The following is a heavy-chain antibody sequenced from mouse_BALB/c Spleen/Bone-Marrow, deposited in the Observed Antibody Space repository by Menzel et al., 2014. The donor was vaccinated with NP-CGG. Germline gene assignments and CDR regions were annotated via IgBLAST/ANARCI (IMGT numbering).Heavy chain of an antibody. J-gene: IGHJ1*01. CDR2: ISYSGST. CDR3: ARSADWYFGV. Sequence: VHLQQSGPGLVKPSQSLSLTCTVTGYSITSDYAWHWIRQFPGNKLERIGYISYSGSTSYYPYLKSRISFTRDTSKNQFFLQLNSVPNEDTASYYCARSADWYFGVWGAGTTVTVSS. CDR1: GYSITSDYA. V-gene: IGHV3-2*02.